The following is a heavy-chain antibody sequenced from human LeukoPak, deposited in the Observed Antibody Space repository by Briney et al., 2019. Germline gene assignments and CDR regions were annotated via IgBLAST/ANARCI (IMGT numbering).Heavy chain of an antibody. CDR3: AREGNYYDMDV. V-gene: IGHV3-53*01. CDR1: GFTVSSNY. J-gene: IGHJ6*02. Sequence: PGGSLRLSCAASGFTVSSNYMSWVRQALGKGLEWVSVSFSGGTTYYADSVKGRFTISRDNSKNTLYLQMNSLRAEDTAVYYCAREGNYYDMDVWGQGTTVTVSS. CDR2: SFSGGTT.